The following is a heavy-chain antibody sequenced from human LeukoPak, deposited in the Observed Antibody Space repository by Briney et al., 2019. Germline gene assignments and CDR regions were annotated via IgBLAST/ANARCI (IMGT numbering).Heavy chain of an antibody. D-gene: IGHD3-22*01. CDR3: ARAYYDSSGFSHVYYYYYYMDV. J-gene: IGHJ6*03. V-gene: IGHV4-4*02. CDR1: GGSISSSNW. CDR2: IYHSGST. Sequence: SETLSLTCAVSGGSISSSNWWSWVRQPPGKGLEWIGEIYHSGSTNYNPSLKSRVTISVDKSKNQFSLKLSSVTAADTAVYYCARAYYDSSGFSHVYYYYYYMDVWGKGTTVTVSS.